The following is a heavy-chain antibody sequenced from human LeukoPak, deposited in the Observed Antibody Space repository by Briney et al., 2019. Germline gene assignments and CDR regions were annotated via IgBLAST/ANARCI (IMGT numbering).Heavy chain of an antibody. CDR1: GYMFTGYY. D-gene: IGHD2-15*01. CDR2: INPNSGGT. CDR3: ARSTMPVVAAIAYFDY. V-gene: IGHV1-2*02. J-gene: IGHJ4*02. Sequence: GASVKVSCKASGYMFTGYYMHWVRQAPGQGLEWMGWINPNSGGTNYAQKFQGRVTMTRDTSISTAYMELSRLRSDDTAVYYCARSTMPVVAAIAYFDYWGQGTLVTVSS.